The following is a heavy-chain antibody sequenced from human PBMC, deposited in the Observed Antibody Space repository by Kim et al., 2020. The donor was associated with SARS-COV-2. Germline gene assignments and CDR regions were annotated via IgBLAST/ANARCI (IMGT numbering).Heavy chain of an antibody. CDR2: IRSKAYGGTT. Sequence: GGSLRLSCTASGFTFGDYAMSWFRQAPGKGLEWVGFIRSKAYGGTTEYAASVKGRFTISRDDSKSIAYLQMNSLKTEDTAVYYCTTVQLERRVKAFDIWGQGTMVTVSS. V-gene: IGHV3-49*03. CDR3: TTVQLERRVKAFDI. J-gene: IGHJ3*02. CDR1: GFTFGDYA. D-gene: IGHD1-1*01.